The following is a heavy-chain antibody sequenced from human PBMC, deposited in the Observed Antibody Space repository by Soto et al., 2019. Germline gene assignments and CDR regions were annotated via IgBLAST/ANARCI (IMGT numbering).Heavy chain of an antibody. CDR1: GGSISSSSYS. CDR3: AGVRGPYCGGECYPPTPNWFDP. V-gene: IGHV4-30-2*01. CDR2: IYHSGST. D-gene: IGHD2-21*01. J-gene: IGHJ5*02. Sequence: PSETMSLTCTVAGGSISSSSYSWSWIRQPPGKGLEWIGYIYHSGSTYYNPSLKSRVTISVDRSKNQFSLKLSSVTAADSAVYYWAGVRGPYCGGECYPPTPNWFDPWGQGTLVTVSS.